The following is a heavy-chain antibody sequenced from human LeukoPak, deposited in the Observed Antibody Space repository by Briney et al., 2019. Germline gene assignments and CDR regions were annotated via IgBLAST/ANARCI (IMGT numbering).Heavy chain of an antibody. Sequence: GASVKVSCKASGYTFTSYYMHWVRQAPGQGLEWMGIINPSGGSTSYAQKFQGRVTMTRDTSTSTVYMELSSLRSEDTAVYYCARDGGLQSGYSYGEAFDIWGQGTMVTVSS. CDR2: INPSGGST. D-gene: IGHD5-18*01. CDR1: GYTFTSYY. V-gene: IGHV1-46*01. CDR3: ARDGGLQSGYSYGEAFDI. J-gene: IGHJ3*02.